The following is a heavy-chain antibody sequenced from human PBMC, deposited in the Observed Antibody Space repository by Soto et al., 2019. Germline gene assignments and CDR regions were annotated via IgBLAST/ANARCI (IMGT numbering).Heavy chain of an antibody. D-gene: IGHD2-2*01. CDR2: ISHSGTT. CDR1: GGSISSSNW. V-gene: IGHV4-4*02. CDR3: VRVRARRSATSCYLDP. Sequence: QVQLQESGPGLVKPSETLSLTCAVSGGSISSSNWWTWVRHPPGKGLEWIGEISHSGTTYYNPSRKSRVDISIDRSKNQFSLKLSSVSAADTAVYYRVRVRARRSATSCYLDPWGQGTLFTVSS. J-gene: IGHJ5*02.